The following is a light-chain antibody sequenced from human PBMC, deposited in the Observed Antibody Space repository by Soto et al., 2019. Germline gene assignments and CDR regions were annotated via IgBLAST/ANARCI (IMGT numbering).Light chain of an antibody. CDR1: QTISSW. CDR3: QHYNSYSEA. J-gene: IGKJ1*01. Sequence: DIQMTQSPSTLSASVGDRVTIICRASQTISSWLAWYQQKGGQAPKLLISKASTLKSGVPSRFSGSGSGTEFTLTISSLQPDDFATYYCQHYNSYSEAFGQGTKVDIK. V-gene: IGKV1-5*03. CDR2: KAS.